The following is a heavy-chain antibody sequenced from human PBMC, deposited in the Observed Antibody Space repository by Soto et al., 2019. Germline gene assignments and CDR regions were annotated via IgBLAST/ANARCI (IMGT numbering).Heavy chain of an antibody. J-gene: IGHJ4*02. CDR1: GFTFSSYP. Sequence: QVQLVESGGGVVQPGRSLRLSCAASGFTFSSYPMHWVRQAPGKGLECVGVISDDGNNKFYAGSVKGRFTISRDNSKNTLDLQMNGLRAEDTAVYYCARDGDSSSWGDFDYWGQGTLVTVPS. CDR3: ARDGDSSSWGDFDY. D-gene: IGHD6-13*01. CDR2: ISDDGNNK. V-gene: IGHV3-30-3*01.